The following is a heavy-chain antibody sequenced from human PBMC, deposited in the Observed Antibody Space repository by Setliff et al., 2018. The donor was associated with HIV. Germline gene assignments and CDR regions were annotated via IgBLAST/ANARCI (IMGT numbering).Heavy chain of an antibody. CDR2: IYTSGST. V-gene: IGHV4-61*02. CDR3: ARVSTAVTAASLDY. Sequence: LSLTCTVSGGSISSGSYYWSWTRQPAGKGLEWIGRIYTSGSTNYNPSLESRVTMSVDTSKSQFSLRLESMTAADTAMYYCARVSTAVTAASLDYWSQGTLVTVS. J-gene: IGHJ4*02. CDR1: GGSISSGSYY. D-gene: IGHD4-17*01.